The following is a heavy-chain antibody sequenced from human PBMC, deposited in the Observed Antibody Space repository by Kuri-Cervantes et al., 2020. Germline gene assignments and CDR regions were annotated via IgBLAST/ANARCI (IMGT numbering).Heavy chain of an antibody. Sequence: ASVKVSCKASGYTFTAYYMHWVRQAPGQGLEWMGWINPNSGGTNFAQKFQGRVTMTSDKSISTAYMELSRLRSDDTAVYYCASVSDAYYYYMDFWGKGTTVTVSS. V-gene: IGHV1-2*02. D-gene: IGHD3-10*01. CDR2: INPNSGGT. CDR3: ASVSDAYYYYMDF. CDR1: GYTFTAYY. J-gene: IGHJ6*03.